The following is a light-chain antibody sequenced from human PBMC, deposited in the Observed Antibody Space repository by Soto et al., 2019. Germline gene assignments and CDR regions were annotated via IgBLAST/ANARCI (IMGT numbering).Light chain of an antibody. J-gene: IGKJ1*01. CDR3: QQYNSYPWT. CDR2: KAS. V-gene: IGKV1-5*03. Sequence: DIQMTQSPSTLSASVGDSVTITCRASQSISSWLAWYQQKPGKAPKLLIYKASSLESGVQSRFSGSGSGTEFTLTIRSLQPDDFAAYYCQQYNSYPWTFGQGTKVDIK. CDR1: QSISSW.